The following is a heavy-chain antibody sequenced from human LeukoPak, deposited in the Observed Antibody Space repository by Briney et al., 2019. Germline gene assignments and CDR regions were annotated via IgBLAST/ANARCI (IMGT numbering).Heavy chain of an antibody. Sequence: GGPLTLPCAVSGFPFSDFEVHGARQAPGQGREWVSYISSSGNTIFYADSVKGRFTISRDDAENSLYLQMNGLRVEDTAVYYCGRVALDTSMIHYWGQGTLVTVSS. CDR2: ISSSGNTI. J-gene: IGHJ4*02. CDR3: GRVALDTSMIHY. D-gene: IGHD5-18*01. CDR1: GFPFSDFE. V-gene: IGHV3-48*03.